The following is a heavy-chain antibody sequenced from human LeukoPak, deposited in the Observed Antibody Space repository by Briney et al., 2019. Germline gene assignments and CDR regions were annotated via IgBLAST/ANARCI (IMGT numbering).Heavy chain of an antibody. D-gene: IGHD2-8*02. J-gene: IGHJ4*02. V-gene: IGHV5-51*01. CDR2: IYPTDSDT. Sequence: GESLKISCKGFGYRFTTSWIGWVRQMPGKGLECVGIIYPTDSDTRYSPSFQGHVTMSVDKSIDTAYPQWNSLKASDSAMYYCARRDCTVGTCSFDYWGQGTLVTVSS. CDR3: ARRDCTVGTCSFDY. CDR1: GYRFTTSW.